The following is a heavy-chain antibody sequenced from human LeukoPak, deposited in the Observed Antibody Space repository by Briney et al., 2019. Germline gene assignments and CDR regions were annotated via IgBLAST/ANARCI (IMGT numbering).Heavy chain of an antibody. CDR1: GASISSSSYQ. V-gene: IGHV4-39*01. Sequence: SETLSLTCTVSGASISSSSYQWGWIRQPPGKGLEWIGSMYYSGSTYYTPSLKSRVTISVDTSKNQFSLKLGSVTAADTAVYYCARQGGSGRSYDYWGQGTLVTVSS. CDR3: ARQGGSGRSYDY. J-gene: IGHJ4*02. D-gene: IGHD3-10*01. CDR2: MYYSGST.